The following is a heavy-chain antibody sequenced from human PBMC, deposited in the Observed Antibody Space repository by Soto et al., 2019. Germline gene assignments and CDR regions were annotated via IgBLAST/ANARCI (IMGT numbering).Heavy chain of an antibody. D-gene: IGHD6-13*01. CDR2: IDYSGNS. J-gene: IGHJ5*02. CDR1: GDSISSTNYY. Sequence: QLQLQESGPGLVKPSETLSLTCSVSGDSISSTNYYWAWIRQPPGKGLEWIGSIDYSGNSYYQPSLKSRVTIYVDTSTNQFSLKLSSVTAADMAVFYCARHYYPGSSNYYVGQNWFDPWGQGALVTVSS. V-gene: IGHV4-39*01. CDR3: ARHYYPGSSNYYVGQNWFDP.